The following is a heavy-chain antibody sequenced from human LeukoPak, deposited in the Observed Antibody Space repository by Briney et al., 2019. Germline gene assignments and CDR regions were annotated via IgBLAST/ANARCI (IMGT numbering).Heavy chain of an antibody. D-gene: IGHD2-8*02. Sequence: GGSLRLSCAASGFTFSSYWMHWVRQAPGKGLVWVSRINSDGSSTSYADSVKGRFTISRDNSKNTLFLQMNSLKAEDTAVYYCVKEIYCTATTCQGNDAFDVWGRGTVVTVSS. CDR3: VKEIYCTATTCQGNDAFDV. CDR1: GFTFSSYW. CDR2: INSDGSST. V-gene: IGHV3-74*01. J-gene: IGHJ3*01.